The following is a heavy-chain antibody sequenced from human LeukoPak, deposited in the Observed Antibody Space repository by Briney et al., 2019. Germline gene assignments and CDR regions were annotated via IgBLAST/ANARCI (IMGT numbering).Heavy chain of an antibody. V-gene: IGHV4-59*08. J-gene: IGHJ4*02. Sequence: PSETLSLTCAVSGGSIRSYDWSWIRQPPGKGLEWIGCIYNNGSTNYNPSLKSRVTTVVDTSNNRFSLKLSSVTAADTAVYYCAGHGRYGLLDYWGQGTLVTVSS. CDR3: AGHGRYGLLDY. CDR1: GGSIRSYD. CDR2: IYNNGST. D-gene: IGHD1-26*01.